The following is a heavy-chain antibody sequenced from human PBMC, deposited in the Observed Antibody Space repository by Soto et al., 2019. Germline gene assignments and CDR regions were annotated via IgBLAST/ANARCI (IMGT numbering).Heavy chain of an antibody. V-gene: IGHV3-23*01. CDR3: AKTQNDILEY. D-gene: IGHD3-9*01. CDR1: LFTFSSYA. Sequence: SLRLSCSASLFTFSSYAMSWVLQAPGKGLEWVSVISGSGDFTFYADSVKGRFTISRDNSKNTLYLQMNSLRAEDTAVYYCAKTQNDILEYWGQGTLVTVSS. J-gene: IGHJ4*02. CDR2: ISGSGDFT.